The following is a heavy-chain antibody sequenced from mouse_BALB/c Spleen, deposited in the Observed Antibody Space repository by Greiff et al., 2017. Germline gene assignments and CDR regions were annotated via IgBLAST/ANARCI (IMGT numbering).Heavy chain of an antibody. J-gene: IGHJ4*01. CDR1: GFTFSSYG. D-gene: IGHD1-1*01. CDR3: ARRVVAPYYYAMDY. Sequence: EVHLVESGGDLVKPGGSLKLSCAASGFTFSSYGMSWVRQTPDKRLEWVATISSGGSYTYYPDSVKGRFTISRDNAKNTLYLQMSSLKSEDTAMYYCARRVVAPYYYAMDYWGQGTSVTVSS. V-gene: IGHV5-6*01. CDR2: ISSGGSYT.